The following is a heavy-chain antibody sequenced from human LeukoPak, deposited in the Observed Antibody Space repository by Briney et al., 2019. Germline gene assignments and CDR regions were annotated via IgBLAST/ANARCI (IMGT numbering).Heavy chain of an antibody. D-gene: IGHD1-26*01. CDR2: VSDVGGRT. CDR3: GKPSSGSPKNHFDS. V-gene: IGHV3-23*01. J-gene: IGHJ4*02. Sequence: GGSLRLSCAASGFTFSSCDMGWVRQPPGKGLEWVSDVSDVGGRTQYADSVKGLFTISRDNSKNTLYLQMNSLRAEDTAVYYCGKPSSGSPKNHFDSWGQGTLVTVSS. CDR1: GFTFSSCD.